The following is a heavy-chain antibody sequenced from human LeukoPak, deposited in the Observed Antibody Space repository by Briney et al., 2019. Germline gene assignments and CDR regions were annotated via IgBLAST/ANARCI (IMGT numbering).Heavy chain of an antibody. V-gene: IGHV4-4*02. J-gene: IGHJ6*02. CDR2: IYHSGST. Sequence: SGTLSLTCAVSGGSISSSNWWSWVRQPPGKGLEWIGEIYHSGSTNYNPSLKSRVTISVDTSKNQFSLKLSSVTAADTAVYYCARVRPTIAAAAGRYYYYGMDVWGQGTTVTVSS. CDR1: GGSISSSNW. D-gene: IGHD6-13*01. CDR3: ARVRPTIAAAAGRYYYYGMDV.